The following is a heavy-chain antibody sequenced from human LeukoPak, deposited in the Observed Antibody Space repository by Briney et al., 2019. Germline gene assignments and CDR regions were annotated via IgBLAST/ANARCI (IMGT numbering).Heavy chain of an antibody. V-gene: IGHV1-69*04. D-gene: IGHD3-3*02. CDR2: IIPILGIA. CDR1: GGTFSSYA. CDR3: ARLAHYYGMDV. Sequence: GSSVKVSCKASGGTFSSYAISWVRQAPGQGLEWMGGIIPILGIANYAQKFQGRVTITADKSTSTAYMELSSLRSEDTAVYYCARLAHYYGMDVWGQGTTVTVSS. J-gene: IGHJ6*02.